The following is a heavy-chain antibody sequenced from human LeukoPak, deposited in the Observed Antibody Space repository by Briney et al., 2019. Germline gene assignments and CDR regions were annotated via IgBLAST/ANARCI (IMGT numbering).Heavy chain of an antibody. Sequence: GGSLRLSCAASGFTFSDYYMSWIRQAPGKGLEGVSYISDSSGYTNYADSVKGRFTISRDNAKNSLYLQMNSLIAEDTAVYYCARGIRLTSVVEYLFWGKGTLVTVSS. CDR3: ARGIRLTSVVEYLF. CDR2: ISDSSGYT. V-gene: IGHV3-11*06. D-gene: IGHD4-23*01. CDR1: GFTFSDYY. J-gene: IGHJ4*02.